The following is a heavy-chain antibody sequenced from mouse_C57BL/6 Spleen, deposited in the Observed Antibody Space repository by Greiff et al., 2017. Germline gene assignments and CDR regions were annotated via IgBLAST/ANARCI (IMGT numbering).Heavy chain of an antibody. Sequence: QVQLKQSGPELVKPGASVKISCKASGYAFSSSWMNWVKQRPGKGLEWIGRIYPGDGDTNYNGKFKGKATLTADKSSSTAYMQLSSLTSEDSAVYFCARSEGDYYYGSSGAWFAYWGQGTLVTVSA. D-gene: IGHD1-1*01. CDR2: IYPGDGDT. J-gene: IGHJ3*01. V-gene: IGHV1-82*01. CDR1: GYAFSSSW. CDR3: ARSEGDYYYGSSGAWFAY.